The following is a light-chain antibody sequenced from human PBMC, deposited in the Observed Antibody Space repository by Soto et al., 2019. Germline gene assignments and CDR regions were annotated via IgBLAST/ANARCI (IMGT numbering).Light chain of an antibody. Sequence: EFVLTQSPGTLSLSPGERATLSCRASQTVRNNYLAWYQQKPGQAPRLLIYDASSRATGIPDRFSGGGSGTDFTLTISSLQPGDFATYYCQQYSSRSTFGQGTKVDI. CDR1: QTVRNNY. CDR3: QQYSSRST. V-gene: IGKV3-20*01. J-gene: IGKJ1*01. CDR2: DAS.